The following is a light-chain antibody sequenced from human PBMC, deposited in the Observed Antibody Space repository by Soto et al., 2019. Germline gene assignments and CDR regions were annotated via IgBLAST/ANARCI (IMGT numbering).Light chain of an antibody. V-gene: IGLV2-14*01. CDR2: EVS. Sequence: QSVLTQPASVSGSPAQSITISCTGTSSDVGGYNYVSWYQQHPGKAPKLTIYEVSNRPSGVSNRFSGSKSGNTASLTISGLQAEDGADYYCSSYTSSSTLVFGGGTKLTVL. CDR3: SSYTSSSTLV. CDR1: SSDVGGYNY. J-gene: IGLJ2*01.